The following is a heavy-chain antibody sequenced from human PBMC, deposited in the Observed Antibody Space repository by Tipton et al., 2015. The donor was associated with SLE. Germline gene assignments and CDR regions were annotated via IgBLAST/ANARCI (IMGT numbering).Heavy chain of an antibody. CDR1: GGSISSGSYY. J-gene: IGHJ2*01. V-gene: IGHV4-61*09. CDR3: ARDSAVNFWYFDL. CDR2: IYTTGNT. Sequence: TLSLTCTVSGGSISSGSYYWSWIRQPAGKGLEWIGHIYTTGNTNYNPSLKSRVTISVATSKNQFSLRLTSVTAADTAMYYCARDSAVNFWYFDLWGRGTLVTVSS.